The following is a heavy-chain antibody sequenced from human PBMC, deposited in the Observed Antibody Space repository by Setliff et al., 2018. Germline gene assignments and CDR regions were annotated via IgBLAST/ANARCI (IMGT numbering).Heavy chain of an antibody. Sequence: SETLSLTCTVSGGSISSSSYYWGWIRQPPGKGLEWIGSIYYSGSTYYNPSLKSRVTISVDMSKNQFSLKLNSVTAADTAVYYCARGAYIGLDYWGQGTLVTVSS. CDR1: GGSISSSSYY. CDR2: IYYSGST. V-gene: IGHV4-39*07. CDR3: ARGAYIGLDY. J-gene: IGHJ4*02. D-gene: IGHD4-4*01.